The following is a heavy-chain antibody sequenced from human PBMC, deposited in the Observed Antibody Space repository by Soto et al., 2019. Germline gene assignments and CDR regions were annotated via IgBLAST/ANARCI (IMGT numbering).Heavy chain of an antibody. Sequence: ASVKVSCKASGGTFSSYAISWVRQAPGQGLEWMGGIIPIFGTANYAQKFQGRVTITADESTSTAYMELSSLRSEDTAVYYCARQSPIAAAGTFDYWGQGTLVTVSS. D-gene: IGHD6-13*01. J-gene: IGHJ4*02. CDR1: GGTFSSYA. CDR3: ARQSPIAAAGTFDY. V-gene: IGHV1-69*13. CDR2: IIPIFGTA.